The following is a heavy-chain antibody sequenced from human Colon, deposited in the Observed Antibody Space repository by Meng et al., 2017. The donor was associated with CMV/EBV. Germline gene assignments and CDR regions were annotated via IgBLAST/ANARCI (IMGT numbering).Heavy chain of an antibody. CDR2: ISDHNGNT. J-gene: IGHJ5*02. D-gene: IGHD2-2*01. CDR1: FSNYG. V-gene: IGHV1-18*01. Sequence: FSNYGIAWVRQAHGQGLEWMGWISDHNGNTNYAQKFQGRVTVTTDTSTGTVYMELGSLRSDDTAVYYCARDLTGYCSSSTCYIGWFDAWGQGTLVTVSS. CDR3: ARDLTGYCSSSTCYIGWFDA.